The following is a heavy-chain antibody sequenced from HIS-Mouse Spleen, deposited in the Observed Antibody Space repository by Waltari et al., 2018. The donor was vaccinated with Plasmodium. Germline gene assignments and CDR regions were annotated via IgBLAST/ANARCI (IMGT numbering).Heavy chain of an antibody. J-gene: IGHJ1*01. Sequence: QVQLVQSGAAVTKPGASVKVPCKASGYTFTGYYMPWVRQAPGQGLEWMGWINPNSGGTNYAQKFQGRVTMTRDTSISTAYMELSRLRSDDTAVYYCARVLGYKAAAGTFVEYFQHWGQGTLVTVSS. CDR3: ARVLGYKAAAGTFVEYFQH. CDR1: GYTFTGYY. D-gene: IGHD6-13*01. V-gene: IGHV1-2*02. CDR2: INPNSGGT.